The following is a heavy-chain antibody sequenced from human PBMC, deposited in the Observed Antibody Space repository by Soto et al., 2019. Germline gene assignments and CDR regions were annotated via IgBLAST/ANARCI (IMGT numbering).Heavy chain of an antibody. CDR3: ARDLRGGDTIFGVVIMEGWFDP. D-gene: IGHD3-3*01. Sequence: SETLSLTCTVSGGSVSSGSYYWSWIRQPPGKGLEWIGYIYYSGSTNYNPSLKSRVTISVDTSKNQFSLKLSSVTAADTAVYYCARDLRGGDTIFGVVIMEGWFDPWGQGTLVTVSS. J-gene: IGHJ5*02. V-gene: IGHV4-61*01. CDR2: IYYSGST. CDR1: GGSVSSGSYY.